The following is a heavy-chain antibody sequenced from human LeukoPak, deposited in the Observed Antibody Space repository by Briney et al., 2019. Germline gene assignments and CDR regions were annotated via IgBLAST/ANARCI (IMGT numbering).Heavy chain of an antibody. CDR1: GGSISSYY. J-gene: IGHJ5*02. CDR2: INHSGST. CDR3: ARTQKPYGGPRRFVWFDP. D-gene: IGHD4-23*01. V-gene: IGHV4-34*01. Sequence: PSETLSLTCTVSGGSISSYYWSWIRQPPGKGLEWIGEINHSGSTNYNPSLKSRVTISVDTSKNQFSLKLSSVTAADTAVYYCARTQKPYGGPRRFVWFDPWGQGTLVTVSS.